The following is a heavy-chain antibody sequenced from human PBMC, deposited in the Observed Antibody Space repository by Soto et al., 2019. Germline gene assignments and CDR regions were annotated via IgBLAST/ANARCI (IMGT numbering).Heavy chain of an antibody. CDR2: VYYSGTT. V-gene: IGHV4-30-4*01. CDR1: GGSIRNGDYY. CDR3: ARVVAATLWFDP. D-gene: IGHD2-15*01. Sequence: SETLSLTCTVSGGSIRNGDYYWGWIRQPPGKGLEWIGYVYYSGTTYSHPSLNSRVTISVDTSKNQFSLKLSSVTAADTAVYYCARVVAATLWFDPWGQGTLVTVSS. J-gene: IGHJ5*02.